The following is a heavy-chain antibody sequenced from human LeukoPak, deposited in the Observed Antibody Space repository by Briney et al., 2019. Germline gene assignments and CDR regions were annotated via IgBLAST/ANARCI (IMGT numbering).Heavy chain of an antibody. D-gene: IGHD3-9*01. CDR3: ARGIRYFDWLSGLPDY. V-gene: IGHV1-2*02. CDR1: GYTFTGYY. CDR2: INPDSGGT. J-gene: IGHJ4*02. Sequence: ASVKVSCKASGYTFTGYYIHWVRQAPGQGLEWMGWINPDSGGTNYAQKFQGRVTMTRDTSISTAYMELSRLRSDDTAVYYCARGIRYFDWLSGLPDYWGQGTLVTVSS.